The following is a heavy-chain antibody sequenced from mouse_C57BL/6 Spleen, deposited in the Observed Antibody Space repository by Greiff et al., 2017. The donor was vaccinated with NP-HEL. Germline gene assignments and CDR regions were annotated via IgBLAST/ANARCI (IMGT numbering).Heavy chain of an antibody. CDR1: GFTFSSYT. CDR3: ARQDYYDYTWFAY. V-gene: IGHV5-9*01. CDR2: ISGGGGNT. J-gene: IGHJ3*01. D-gene: IGHD2-4*01. Sequence: EVQLQESGGGLVKPGGSLKLSCAASGFTFSSYTMSWVRQTPEKRLEWVATISGGGGNTYYPDSVKGRFTISRDNAKNTLYLQMSSLRSEDTALYYCARQDYYDYTWFAYWGQGTLVTVSA.